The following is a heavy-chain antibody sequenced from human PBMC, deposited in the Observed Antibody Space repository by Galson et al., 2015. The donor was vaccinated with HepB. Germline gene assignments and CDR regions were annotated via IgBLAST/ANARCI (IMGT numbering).Heavy chain of an antibody. D-gene: IGHD1-7*01. CDR2: IIPILGIA. V-gene: IGHV1-69*04. Sequence: SVKVSCKASGGTFSSYAISWVRQAPGQGLEWMGRIIPILGIANYAQKFQGRVTITADKSTSTAYMELSSLRSEDTAVYYCARQVITGTTWCWFDPWGQGTLVTVSS. CDR3: ARQVITGTTWCWFDP. CDR1: GGTFSSYA. J-gene: IGHJ5*02.